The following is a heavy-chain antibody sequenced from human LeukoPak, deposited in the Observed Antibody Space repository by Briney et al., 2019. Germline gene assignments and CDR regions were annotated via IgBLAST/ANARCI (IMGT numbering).Heavy chain of an antibody. D-gene: IGHD3-10*01. CDR3: ARLVRGLMIKRPHFGY. Sequence: GASVKVSCKASGYTFAGYYMYWVRQAPGQGLEWMGWINPNTGGTNYAQRFQGRVTMTRDTSISTAYMELSRLRSDDTAVYYCARLVRGLMIKRPHFGYWGQGTRVTVSS. CDR2: INPNTGGT. CDR1: GYTFAGYY. V-gene: IGHV1-2*02. J-gene: IGHJ4*02.